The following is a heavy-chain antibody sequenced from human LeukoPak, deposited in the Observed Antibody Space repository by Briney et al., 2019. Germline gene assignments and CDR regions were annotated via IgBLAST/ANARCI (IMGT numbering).Heavy chain of an antibody. V-gene: IGHV3-48*03. CDR2: ISSSGKTK. Sequence: GGSLRLSCAASGFTFRSYEMNWIRQAPGKGLEWVAYISSSGKTKHHADSVKGRFTISRDNAENSLFLQMDSLRAEDTAVYFCARGGLTIFGVVIPPDDYWGQGTLVTVSS. J-gene: IGHJ4*02. CDR3: ARGGLTIFGVVIPPDDY. CDR1: GFTFRSYE. D-gene: IGHD3-3*01.